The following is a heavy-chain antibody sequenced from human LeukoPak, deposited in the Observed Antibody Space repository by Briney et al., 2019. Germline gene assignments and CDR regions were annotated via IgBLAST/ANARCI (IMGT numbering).Heavy chain of an antibody. V-gene: IGHV3-30*03. CDR1: GFTFSNYG. J-gene: IGHJ6*02. D-gene: IGHD5-12*01. CDR3: ARFRGYDYSYYYYGMDV. CDR2: ISYDGSNK. Sequence: PGGSLRLSCVASGFTFSNYGMHWVRQAPGKGLEWVAVISYDGSNKYYADSVKGRFTISRDNSKNTLYLQMNSLRAEDTAVYYCARFRGYDYSYYYYGMDVWGQGTTVTVSS.